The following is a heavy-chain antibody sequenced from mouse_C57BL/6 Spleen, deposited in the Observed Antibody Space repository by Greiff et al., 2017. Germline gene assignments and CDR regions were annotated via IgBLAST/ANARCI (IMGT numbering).Heavy chain of an antibody. CDR3: AIHNYYDGEGHYYAMDY. Sequence: VKLVESGPGLVAPSQSLSITCTVSGFSLTSSGVHWVRQPPGKGLEWLVVIWSDGSPTYNSAPKSRLSISKDNSKSQVFLKMNSLQTDDTAMYYCAIHNYYDGEGHYYAMDYWGQGTSVTVSS. CDR1: GFSLTSSG. V-gene: IGHV2-6-1*01. CDR2: IWSDGSP. D-gene: IGHD1-1*01. J-gene: IGHJ4*01.